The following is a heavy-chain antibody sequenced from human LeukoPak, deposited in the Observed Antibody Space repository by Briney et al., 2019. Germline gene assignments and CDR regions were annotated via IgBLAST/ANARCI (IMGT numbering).Heavy chain of an antibody. CDR1: GGSISSGGYS. J-gene: IGHJ4*02. D-gene: IGHD4-11*01. Sequence: SETLSLTCAVSGGSISSGGYSWSWIRQPPGKGLEWIGYIYYSGSTYYNPSLKSRVTISVDTSKNQFSLKLSSVTAADTAVYYCASGDYSNYRYWGQGTLVTVSS. V-gene: IGHV4-30-4*07. CDR2: IYYSGST. CDR3: ASGDYSNYRY.